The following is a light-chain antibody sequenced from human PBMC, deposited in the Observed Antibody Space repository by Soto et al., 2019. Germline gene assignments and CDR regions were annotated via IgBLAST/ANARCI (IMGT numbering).Light chain of an antibody. CDR2: NNR. CDR1: SSNTGAGYD. V-gene: IGLV1-40*01. CDR3: QSYDSSLSAWV. J-gene: IGLJ3*02. Sequence: QSVLTQSPSVSGAPGQRVTISCTGSSSNTGAGYDVHWYQQFPGTAPKLLIYNNRNRPSGVPDRFSGSKSGTSASLAITGLQAEDDADYYCQSYDSSLSAWVFGGGTKLTVL.